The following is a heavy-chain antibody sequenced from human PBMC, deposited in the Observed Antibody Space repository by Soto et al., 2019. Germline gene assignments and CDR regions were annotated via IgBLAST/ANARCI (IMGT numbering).Heavy chain of an antibody. V-gene: IGHV3-23*01. CDR3: ATYYWNYAYLYYYDTDV. CDR2: ISGSGGST. Sequence: PGGSLRLSCAASGFTFSSYAMSWVRQAPGKGLEWVSAISGSGGSTYYADSVKGRFTISRDNSKNTLYLQMNSLRAEDTAVYYCATYYWNYAYLYYYDTDVWRHGTPVTVSS. D-gene: IGHD1-7*01. J-gene: IGHJ6*02. CDR1: GFTFSSYA.